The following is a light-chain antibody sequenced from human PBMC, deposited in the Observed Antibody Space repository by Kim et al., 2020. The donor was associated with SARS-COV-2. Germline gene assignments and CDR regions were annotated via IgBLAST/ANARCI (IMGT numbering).Light chain of an antibody. Sequence: GQSITISCTGTSSDIVGYNYVSWYQQHPGKAPNLMIYDVSKRPSGVSVRFSGSKSGNTASLTISGLQAEDEADYYCNSYTSGNTRVFGTGTKVTVL. J-gene: IGLJ1*01. V-gene: IGLV2-14*04. CDR3: NSYTSGNTRV. CDR2: DVS. CDR1: SSDIVGYNY.